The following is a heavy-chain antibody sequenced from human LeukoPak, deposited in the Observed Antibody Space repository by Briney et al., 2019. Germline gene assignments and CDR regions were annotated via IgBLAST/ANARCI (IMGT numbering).Heavy chain of an antibody. CDR1: GYTFTGYY. CDR3: ARGGNWNDELVDY. J-gene: IGHJ4*02. CDR2: INPNSGGT. Sequence: ASVTVSCKASGYTFTGYYMHWVRQAPGQGLEWMGRINPNSGGTNYAQKFQGRVTMTRDTSISTAYMELSRLRSDDTAVYYCARGGNWNDELVDYWGQGTLVTVSS. V-gene: IGHV1-2*06. D-gene: IGHD1-1*01.